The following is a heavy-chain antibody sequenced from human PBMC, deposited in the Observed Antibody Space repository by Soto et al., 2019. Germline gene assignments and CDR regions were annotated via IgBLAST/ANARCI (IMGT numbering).Heavy chain of an antibody. J-gene: IGHJ4*02. CDR3: ARDDFWSGYDDY. Sequence: EVQLVESGGGLVQPGGSLRLSCATSGFTFSRYWMSWVRQAPGKGLEWVANIKQDGSEKYYVDSVKGRFTISRDNAKNPLYLQMNSLRAEDTAVYYCARDDFWSGYDDYWGQGTLVTVSS. CDR1: GFTFSRYW. V-gene: IGHV3-7*03. D-gene: IGHD3-3*01. CDR2: IKQDGSEK.